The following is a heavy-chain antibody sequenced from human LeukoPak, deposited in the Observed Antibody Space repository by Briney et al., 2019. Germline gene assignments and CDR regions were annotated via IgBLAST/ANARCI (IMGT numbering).Heavy chain of an antibody. J-gene: IGHJ4*02. CDR2: IRPDGGET. V-gene: IGHV3-74*01. CDR1: GFTFTNHW. D-gene: IGHD1-26*01. Sequence: PGGSLRLSCAASGFTFTNHWMHWVRQAPGKGLVWVSRIRPDGGETNYVDSVKGRFTTSRDNAKNILYLQMNSLGAEDTAVYYCAREEWELLDYWGQGTLVTVSS. CDR3: AREEWELLDY.